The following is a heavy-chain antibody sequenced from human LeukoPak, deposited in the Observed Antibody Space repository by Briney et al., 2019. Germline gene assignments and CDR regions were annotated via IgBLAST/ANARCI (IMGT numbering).Heavy chain of an antibody. CDR2: ITSSSSSI. J-gene: IGHJ3*02. D-gene: IGHD2-15*01. Sequence: PGGSLRLSCAASGFTFSTYTMNWVRQAPGKGLEWVSYITSSSSSIYYADSVKGRFTISRDNAKNSLYLQMNSLRAEDTAVYYCVRDHEDLKPLTLPIWGQGTMVTVSS. CDR3: VRDHEDLKPLTLPI. V-gene: IGHV3-48*01. CDR1: GFTFSTYT.